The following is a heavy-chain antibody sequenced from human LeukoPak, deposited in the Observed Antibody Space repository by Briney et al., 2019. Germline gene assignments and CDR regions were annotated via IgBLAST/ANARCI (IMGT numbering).Heavy chain of an antibody. Sequence: GGSLRLSCAAYGFSFSSYSMNWVRQAPGKGLEWVSSIAGGGGYIHYADSVKGRFTISRDNAKNSLYLQMNSLRAEDTAVYYCARFRLSNYDILTGYYYHLDYWGQGTLVTVSS. D-gene: IGHD3-9*01. J-gene: IGHJ4*02. CDR2: IAGGGGYI. CDR3: ARFRLSNYDILTGYYYHLDY. CDR1: GFSFSSYS. V-gene: IGHV3-21*01.